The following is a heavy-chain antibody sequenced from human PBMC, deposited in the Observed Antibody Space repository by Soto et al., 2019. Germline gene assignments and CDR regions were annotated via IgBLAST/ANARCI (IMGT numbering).Heavy chain of an antibody. CDR3: ARDSFSSPTPFDY. Sequence: GGCVRLSCAAAGFTFSSYSMNWVRQAPGKGLEWVSYISSSSSTIYYADSVKGRFTISRDNAKNSLYLQMSSLRAEDTAVYYCARDSFSSPTPFDYWGQGTLVTVSS. CDR1: GFTFSSYS. J-gene: IGHJ4*02. V-gene: IGHV3-48*01. D-gene: IGHD6-6*01. CDR2: ISSSSSTI.